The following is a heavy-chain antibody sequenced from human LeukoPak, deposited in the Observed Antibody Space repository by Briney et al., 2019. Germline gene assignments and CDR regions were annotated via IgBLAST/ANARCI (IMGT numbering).Heavy chain of an antibody. CDR2: IIPIFGTA. CDR1: GGTFSSYA. CDR3: ASWDSSGYYFRY. J-gene: IGHJ4*02. Sequence: SVKVSCKASGGTFSSYAISWVRQAPGQGLEWMGWIIPIFGTANYAQKFQGRVTITTDESTSTAYMELSSLRSEDTAVYYCASWDSSGYYFRYWGQGTLVTVSS. D-gene: IGHD3-22*01. V-gene: IGHV1-69*05.